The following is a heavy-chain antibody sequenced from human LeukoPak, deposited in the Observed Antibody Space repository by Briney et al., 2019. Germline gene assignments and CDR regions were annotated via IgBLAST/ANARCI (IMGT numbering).Heavy chain of an antibody. CDR1: GGTFSSYA. CDR2: IIPIFGTA. CDR3: ARVRYSGSSIYYFDY. V-gene: IGHV1-69*13. J-gene: IGHJ4*02. Sequence: SVKVSCKASGGTFSSYAISWVRQAPGQGLEWMGGIIPIFGTANYAQKFQGRVTITADESTSTAYMELSSLRSEGTAVYYCARVRYSGSSIYYFDYWGQGTLVTVSS. D-gene: IGHD1-26*01.